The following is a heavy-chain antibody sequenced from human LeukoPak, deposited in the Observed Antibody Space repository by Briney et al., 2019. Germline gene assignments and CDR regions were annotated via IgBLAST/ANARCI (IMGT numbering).Heavy chain of an antibody. CDR3: ARHVDYYCSGSSLGPLDY. CDR2: IYPGDSDT. V-gene: IGHV5-51*01. J-gene: IGHJ4*02. CDR1: GYSFTSYW. Sequence: GESLKISCKGSGYSFTSYWIGWVRQMPGKGLEWMGIIYPGDSDTRYSPSFQGQVTISADNSISTAYLQWSSLKASDTAMYYCARHVDYYCSGSSLGPLDYWGQGTLVTVSS. D-gene: IGHD3-10*01.